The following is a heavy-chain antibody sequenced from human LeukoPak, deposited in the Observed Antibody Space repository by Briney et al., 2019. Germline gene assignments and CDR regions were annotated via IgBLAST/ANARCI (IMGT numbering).Heavy chain of an antibody. Sequence: SVKVSCKASGFTFTNSAMQWVRQARGQRLGWIGWIVVGSGKTNYAQKFQERVTITRDMSTSTAYMELSSLRSEDTAVYYCAADVRGWKGFDAFDIWGQGTMVTVSS. D-gene: IGHD1-1*01. CDR1: GFTFTNSA. J-gene: IGHJ3*02. V-gene: IGHV1-58*02. CDR2: IVVGSGKT. CDR3: AADVRGWKGFDAFDI.